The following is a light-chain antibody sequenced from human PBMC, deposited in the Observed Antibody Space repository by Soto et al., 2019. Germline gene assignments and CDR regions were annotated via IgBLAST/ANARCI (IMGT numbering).Light chain of an antibody. J-gene: IGKJ4*01. CDR3: QQSYSTPPT. CDR1: QSISSY. Sequence: DVQMTQSPSSLSASVGDRVTITCRASQSISSYLNWYQQKPGKAPKLLIYAASRLQSGVPSRFSGSGAATDFTLTSSSLQPEDFATYYCQQSYSTPPTFGGGTKVEIK. CDR2: AAS. V-gene: IGKV1-39*01.